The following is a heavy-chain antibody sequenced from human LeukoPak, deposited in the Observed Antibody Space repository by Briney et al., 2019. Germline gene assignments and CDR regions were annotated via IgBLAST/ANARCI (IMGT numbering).Heavy chain of an antibody. CDR1: GFNFNTYT. CDR3: ARRSAAKDAFDI. V-gene: IGHV3-74*01. Sequence: GGSLRLSCDASGFNFNTYTMYWVRQAPGQGLVWVSRINSDGGSTSYTDSVKCRFTISRDNAKNTLYLQMNSLRAEDTAVYYCARRSAAKDAFDIWGQGTKVTVSS. CDR2: INSDGGST. J-gene: IGHJ3*02. D-gene: IGHD6-25*01.